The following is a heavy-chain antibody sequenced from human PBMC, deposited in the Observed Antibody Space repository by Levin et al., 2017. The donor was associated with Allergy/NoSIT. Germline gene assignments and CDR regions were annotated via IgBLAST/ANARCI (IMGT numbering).Heavy chain of an antibody. CDR2: IKSKASGGTI. J-gene: IGHJ4*02. CDR1: GFTFSDAW. V-gene: IGHV3-15*01. Sequence: GGSLRLSCAASGFTFSDAWMSWVRQAPGKGLEFVGRIKSKASGGTIYYAASVKGRFTIARDEAENTLYLQMDSLITEDTAVYSCATDQMLFGYWGQGSLVTVSS. D-gene: IGHD2-2*01. CDR3: ATDQMLFGY.